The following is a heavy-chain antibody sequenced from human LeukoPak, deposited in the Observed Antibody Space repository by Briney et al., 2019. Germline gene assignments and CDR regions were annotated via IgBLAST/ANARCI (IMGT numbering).Heavy chain of an antibody. CDR3: ARDYCTTTSCSYSDS. V-gene: IGHV4-30-2*01. CDR1: GGSISSGDYY. Sequence: SETLSLTCTVSGGSISSGDYYWSWIRQPPGKGLEWIGYIYQSGTTYYNPSLKSRVTISVDKYKNQFSLKLSSVTAADTAVYYCARDYCTTTSCSYSDSWGQGTLVTVSS. J-gene: IGHJ4*02. D-gene: IGHD2-2*01. CDR2: IYQSGTT.